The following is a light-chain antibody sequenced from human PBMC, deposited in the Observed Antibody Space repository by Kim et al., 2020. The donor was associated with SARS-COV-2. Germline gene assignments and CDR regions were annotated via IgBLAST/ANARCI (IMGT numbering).Light chain of an antibody. V-gene: IGLV3-21*04. CDR3: QVWVSNTDHPV. Sequence: APGKTASITCGGNNIGSKSVHWYQQKLGQAPVLVIYYGSDRPSGIPERFSGSNAGNTATLTISRVEAGDEADYFCQVWVSNTDHPVFGGGTQLTVL. J-gene: IGLJ2*01. CDR1: NIGSKS. CDR2: YGS.